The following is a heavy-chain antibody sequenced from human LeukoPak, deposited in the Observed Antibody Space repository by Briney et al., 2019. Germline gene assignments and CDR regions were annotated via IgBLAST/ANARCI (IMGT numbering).Heavy chain of an antibody. J-gene: IGHJ4*02. V-gene: IGHV4-34*01. CDR2: IHQIGST. CDR1: GGSFSGYY. Sequence: SETLSLTCGVYGGSFSGYYWSWIRQPPGKGLEWIGEIHQIGSTKYNLSLKSRVTISVDTSKNQFSLKLSSVTAADTAVYYCARGTALGSLFDYWGQGTLVTVSS. CDR3: ARGTALGSLFDY. D-gene: IGHD2-21*02.